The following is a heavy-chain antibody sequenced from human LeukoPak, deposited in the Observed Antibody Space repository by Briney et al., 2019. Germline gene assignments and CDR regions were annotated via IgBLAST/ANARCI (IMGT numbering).Heavy chain of an antibody. D-gene: IGHD6-19*01. CDR2: IHHSGST. Sequence: SETLSLTCTVSGGSISSSSYYWGWIRQPPGKGLEWIGSIHHSGSTYYNPSLKSRVTISVDTSKNQFSLKLSSVTAADTAVYYCARTSSSGLVGGYYFDYWGQGTLVTVSS. J-gene: IGHJ4*02. V-gene: IGHV4-39*07. CDR3: ARTSSSGLVGGYYFDY. CDR1: GGSISSSSYY.